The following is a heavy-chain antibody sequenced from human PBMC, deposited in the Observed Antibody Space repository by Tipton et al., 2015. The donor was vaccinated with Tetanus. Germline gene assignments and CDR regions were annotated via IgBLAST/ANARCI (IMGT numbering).Heavy chain of an antibody. CDR1: GGTFNTYA. CDR3: VRPDRYWSGGRWYLALDS. Sequence: QSGPEVKKPRSSVRVSCKTSGGTFNTYAISWVRQAPGQGLEWMGGIFPQFGTSNYAPKFQDRVTMTADTSTGTVYMDLRSLRSDDTAVYYCVRPDRYWSGGRWYLALDSWGQGALISSSS. D-gene: IGHD2-15*01. V-gene: IGHV1-69*06. CDR2: IFPQFGTS. J-gene: IGHJ5*01.